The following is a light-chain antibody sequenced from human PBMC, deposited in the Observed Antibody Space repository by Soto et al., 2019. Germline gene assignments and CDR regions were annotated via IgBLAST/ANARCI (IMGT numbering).Light chain of an antibody. CDR3: QQRDNWPIT. V-gene: IGKV3-15*01. CDR2: GAS. CDR1: QSVSSD. Sequence: IVLPQSPATLSLSTGERAPLSCRASQSVSSDLAWYNQTPGQAPRPLSYGASTRATGIPARFRGSGSGTEFTLTINSLEPEDFEVYYCQQRDNWPITFGQGTRLEIK. J-gene: IGKJ5*01.